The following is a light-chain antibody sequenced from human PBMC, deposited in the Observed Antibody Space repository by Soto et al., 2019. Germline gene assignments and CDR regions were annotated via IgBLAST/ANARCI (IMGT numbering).Light chain of an antibody. Sequence: QSVLTQPPSASGTPGQRVTISCSGSSSNNGSNTVNWYQHLPGAAPRLLIYSNSQRPSGVPDRFSGSKSGTSASLAISGLRSDDEVDYYCGSWGDSLNSFYVFGPGTKVP. CDR1: SSNNGSNT. CDR3: GSWGDSLNSFYV. J-gene: IGLJ1*01. CDR2: SNS. V-gene: IGLV1-44*01.